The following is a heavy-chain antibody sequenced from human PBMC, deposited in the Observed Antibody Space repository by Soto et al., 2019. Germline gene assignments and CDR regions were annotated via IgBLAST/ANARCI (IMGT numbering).Heavy chain of an antibody. Sequence: VGSLRLSCAASGFTFSSYAMHWVRQAPGPGLEWVAVISYDASNKYFADSVKGRFTISRDNSKNTLYLQMNSLRAEDTAVYYCARDLYKYYDSSGYYDLGYWGQGTLVTVSS. CDR1: GFTFSSYA. CDR3: ARDLYKYYDSSGYYDLGY. CDR2: ISYDASNK. D-gene: IGHD3-22*01. J-gene: IGHJ4*02. V-gene: IGHV3-30-3*01.